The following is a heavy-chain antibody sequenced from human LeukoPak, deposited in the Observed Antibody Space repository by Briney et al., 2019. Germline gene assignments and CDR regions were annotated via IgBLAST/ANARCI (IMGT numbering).Heavy chain of an antibody. Sequence: PSETLSLTCAVSGGSISSGGYSWSWIRQPPGKGLEWIGYIYHSGSTYYNPSLKSRVTISVDRSKNQFSLKLSSVTAADTAVYYCARAGITMARGVIITEHFDYWGQGTLVTVSS. D-gene: IGHD3-10*01. CDR3: ARAGITMARGVIITEHFDY. V-gene: IGHV4-30-2*01. J-gene: IGHJ4*02. CDR1: GGSISSGGYS. CDR2: IYHSGST.